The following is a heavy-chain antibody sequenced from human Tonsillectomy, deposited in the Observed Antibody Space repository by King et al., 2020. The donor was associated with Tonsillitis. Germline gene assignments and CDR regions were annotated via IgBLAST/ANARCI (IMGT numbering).Heavy chain of an antibody. V-gene: IGHV5-51*01. J-gene: IGHJ5*02. CDR3: ARLVGRKLTGVSTGWSLWFDP. D-gene: IGHD6-13*01. Sequence: QLVQSGAEVRKPGESLRISCQGSGYTFSGYWLGWVRRMPGKGLDWMGIIYPDDSNTKYSPAFQGQVTISADNSINTAYLQWSSLKASDTAIYYCARLVGRKLTGVSTGWSLWFDPWGQGTLVTVSS. CDR1: GYTFSGYW. CDR2: IYPDDSNT.